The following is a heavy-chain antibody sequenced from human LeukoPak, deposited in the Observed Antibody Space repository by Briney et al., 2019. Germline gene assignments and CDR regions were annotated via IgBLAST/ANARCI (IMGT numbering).Heavy chain of an antibody. CDR3: ARHSGSSPHYFDY. V-gene: IGHV4-59*08. Sequence: SETLSLTCTVSGGSISSYYWSWLRQPPGKGLEWIGFIYYSGSTHYKSSLKSRVTISVDTSRNQFSLRLNSVTAADTAVYYCARHSGSSPHYFDYWGQGTLVTVSS. CDR1: GGSISSYY. D-gene: IGHD1-26*01. CDR2: IYYSGST. J-gene: IGHJ4*02.